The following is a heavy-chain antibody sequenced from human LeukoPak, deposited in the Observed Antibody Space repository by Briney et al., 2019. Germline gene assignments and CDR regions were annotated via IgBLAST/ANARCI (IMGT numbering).Heavy chain of an antibody. D-gene: IGHD3-16*01. CDR3: ARLYFAGATSDY. CDR1: GYTFTGYY. CDR2: MNPKSGGT. J-gene: IGHJ4*02. Sequence: ASVKVSCKASGYTFTGYYVHWVRQAPGQGLEWMGWMNPKSGGTNYAQKFQGRVTMTRDTSISTAYMELSRLRSDDTAVYYCARLYFAGATSDYWGQGTLVTVSS. V-gene: IGHV1-2*02.